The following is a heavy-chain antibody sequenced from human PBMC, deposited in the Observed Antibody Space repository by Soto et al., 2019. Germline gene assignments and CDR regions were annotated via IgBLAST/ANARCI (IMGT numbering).Heavy chain of an antibody. CDR2: ISGSGGST. Sequence: GGSLRLSCAASGFTFSSYAMSWVRQAPGKGLEWVSAISGSGGSTYYADSVKGRFTISRDNSKNTLYLQMNSLRAEDTAVYYCAKDYGYYDFWSGYTTNAWFDPWGQGTLVTVSS. CDR1: GFTFSSYA. V-gene: IGHV3-23*01. D-gene: IGHD3-3*01. CDR3: AKDYGYYDFWSGYTTNAWFDP. J-gene: IGHJ5*02.